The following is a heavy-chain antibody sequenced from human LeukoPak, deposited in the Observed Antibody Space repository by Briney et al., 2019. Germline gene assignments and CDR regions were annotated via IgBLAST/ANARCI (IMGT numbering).Heavy chain of an antibody. CDR2: IKSKTDGATT. V-gene: IGHV3-15*01. D-gene: IGHD4-17*01. J-gene: IGHJ4*02. CDR1: GSTFSNAW. CDR3: TTDRGTTVTTFGF. Sequence: GGSLRLSCAASGSTFSNAWMSWVRQAPGKGLEWVGRIKSKTDGATTDYAAPVKGRFTISRDDSKNTLYLQMNSLKTEDTAVYYCTTDRGTTVTTFGFWGQGTLVTVSS.